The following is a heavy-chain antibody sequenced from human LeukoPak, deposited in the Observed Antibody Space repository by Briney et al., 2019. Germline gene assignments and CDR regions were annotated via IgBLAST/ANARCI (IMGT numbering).Heavy chain of an antibody. CDR1: GGSISSGGYY. CDR3: ARDRYTVVSWYFDL. V-gene: IGHV4-31*03. J-gene: IGHJ2*01. Sequence: PSETLSLTCTVSGGSISSGGYYWSWIRQHPGKGLEWIGYIYYSGSTYYNPSLKSRVTISVDTSKNQFSLKLSSVTAADTAVYYYARDRYTVVSWYFDLWGRGTLVTVSS. D-gene: IGHD4-23*01. CDR2: IYYSGST.